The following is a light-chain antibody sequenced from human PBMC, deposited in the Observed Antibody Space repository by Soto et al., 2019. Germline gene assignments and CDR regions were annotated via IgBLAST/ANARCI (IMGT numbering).Light chain of an antibody. CDR1: SSNFAVNT. Sequence: QSVVTQPPSASGTPGQRVTISCSGSSSNFAVNTVNWYQQVPGTAPKLLIYSNNQRPSGVPDRFSASKSVTSASLAISGLQSEDEAEYFCSTWDDSLNGPVFGGGTKVTVL. CDR3: STWDDSLNGPV. J-gene: IGLJ3*02. V-gene: IGLV1-44*01. CDR2: SNN.